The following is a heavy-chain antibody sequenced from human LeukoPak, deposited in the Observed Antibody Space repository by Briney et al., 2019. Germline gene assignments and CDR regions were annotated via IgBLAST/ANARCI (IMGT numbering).Heavy chain of an antibody. CDR1: GFTFSTYA. D-gene: IGHD2-8*02. CDR3: AKDPSTSWYWCFQL. Sequence: GGSLRLSCAASGFTFSTYAMSWVRQAPGKGLEWVSGISETGGTTYYADSVKGRFTISRDNSKSTLYLQMNSLRAEDTVVYYCAKDPSTSWYWCFQLWGQGTLVTVSS. J-gene: IGHJ1*01. CDR2: ISETGGTT. V-gene: IGHV3-23*01.